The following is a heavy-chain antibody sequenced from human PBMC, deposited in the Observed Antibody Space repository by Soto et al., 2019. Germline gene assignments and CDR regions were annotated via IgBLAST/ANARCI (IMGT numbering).Heavy chain of an antibody. CDR2: IWYDGSNK. CDR1: GFTFSSYG. Sequence: QVQLVESGGGVVQPGRSLRLSCAASGFTFSSYGMHWVRQAPGKGLEWVAVIWYDGSNKYYADSVKGRFTISRDNSKNTLYLQMNSLRAEDTAVYYCARDGGAGAAAAGFGYFDLWGRGTLVTVSS. V-gene: IGHV3-33*01. J-gene: IGHJ2*01. CDR3: ARDGGAGAAAAGFGYFDL. D-gene: IGHD6-13*01.